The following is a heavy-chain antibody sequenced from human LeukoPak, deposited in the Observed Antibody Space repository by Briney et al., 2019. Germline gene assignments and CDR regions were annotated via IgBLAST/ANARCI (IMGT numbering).Heavy chain of an antibody. CDR2: INPNSGGT. CDR3: ARGWGSSWGFVGEPTPDY. J-gene: IGHJ4*02. Sequence: GASVKVSCKASGYTFTGYNMHWVRQAPGQGLEWMGRINPNSGGTNYAQKFQGRVTMTRDTSISTTYMEVRRLTSDDTAIYYCARGWGSSWGFVGEPTPDYWGQGTLVTVSS. D-gene: IGHD6-13*01. V-gene: IGHV1-2*02. CDR1: GYTFTGYN.